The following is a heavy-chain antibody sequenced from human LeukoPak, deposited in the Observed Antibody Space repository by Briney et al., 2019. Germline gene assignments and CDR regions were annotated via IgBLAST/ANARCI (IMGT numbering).Heavy chain of an antibody. D-gene: IGHD6-6*01. V-gene: IGHV4-31*03. J-gene: IGHJ4*02. CDR1: GGSISSGGYY. CDR2: IYYSGST. Sequence: SQTLSLTCTVSGGSISSGGYYWSWIRQHPGKGLGWIGYIYYSGSTYYNPSLKSRVTIPVDTSKNQFSLKLSSVTAADTAVYYCARGPITEYSILHGDYWGQGTLVTVSS. CDR3: ARGPITEYSILHGDY.